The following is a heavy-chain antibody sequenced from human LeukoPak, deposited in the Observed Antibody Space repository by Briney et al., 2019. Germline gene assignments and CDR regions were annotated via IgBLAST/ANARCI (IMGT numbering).Heavy chain of an antibody. V-gene: IGHV3-23*01. Sequence: GGTLRLSCAAPGFTFSSYAMSWVRHAPGKGLQWVSAISGSGDSTYYADSVKGRFTISRDNSKNTLYLQMGSLRPEDMAVYYCARQVYAGNWFDPWGQGTLVTASS. CDR2: ISGSGDST. CDR1: GFTFSSYA. CDR3: ARQVYAGNWFDP. D-gene: IGHD2-8*01. J-gene: IGHJ5*02.